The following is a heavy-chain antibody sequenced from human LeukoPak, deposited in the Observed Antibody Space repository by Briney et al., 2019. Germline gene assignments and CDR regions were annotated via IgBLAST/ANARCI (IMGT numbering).Heavy chain of an antibody. CDR1: GFTFDDYG. CDR3: AKDQMEGWLPYFDY. Sequence: GGSLRLSCAASGFTFDDYGMSWVRQAPGRGLEWVSGINWNGGSTGYADSVKGRFTISRDNAKNSLYLQMNSLRAEDTAVYYCAKDQMEGWLPYFDYWGQGTLVTVSS. J-gene: IGHJ4*02. V-gene: IGHV3-20*04. CDR2: INWNGGST. D-gene: IGHD5-12*01.